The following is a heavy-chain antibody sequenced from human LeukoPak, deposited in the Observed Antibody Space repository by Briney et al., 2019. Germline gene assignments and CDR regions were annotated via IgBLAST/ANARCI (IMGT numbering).Heavy chain of an antibody. J-gene: IGHJ4*02. Sequence: SVKVSCKASGGTFSSYAISWVRQAPGQGLEWMGGIIPIFGTANYAQKFQGRVTITADESTSTAYMELSSLRSEDTAVYYCARTGGNYGSGSYYGGLDYWGQGTLVTVSS. CDR1: GGTFSSYA. D-gene: IGHD3-10*01. CDR2: IIPIFGTA. CDR3: ARTGGNYGSGSYYGGLDY. V-gene: IGHV1-69*13.